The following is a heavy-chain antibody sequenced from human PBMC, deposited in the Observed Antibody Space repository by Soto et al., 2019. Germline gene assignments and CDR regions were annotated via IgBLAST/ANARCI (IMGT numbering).Heavy chain of an antibody. Sequence: PGGSLRLSCAASGFTFSSYAMHWVRQAPGKGLGWVAVISYDGSNKYYADSVKGRFTISRDNSKNTLYLQMNSLRAEDTAVYYCARVPDSSGYYGPGYWGQ. J-gene: IGHJ4*02. CDR1: GFTFSSYA. V-gene: IGHV3-30-3*01. D-gene: IGHD3-22*01. CDR2: ISYDGSNK. CDR3: ARVPDSSGYYGPGY.